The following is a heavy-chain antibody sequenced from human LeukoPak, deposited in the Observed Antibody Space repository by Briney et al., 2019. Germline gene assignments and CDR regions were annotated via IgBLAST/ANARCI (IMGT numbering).Heavy chain of an antibody. V-gene: IGHV3-21*01. Sequence: GGSLRLSCAASGFTFRSYSMNWVRQAPGKGLEWVSSISSSSSYIYYADSVKGRFTISRDNAKNSLYLQMNSLRAEETAVYYWARDRLQLGFDYWGQGTLVTVSS. D-gene: IGHD7-27*01. CDR3: ARDRLQLGFDY. J-gene: IGHJ4*02. CDR2: ISSSSSYI. CDR1: GFTFRSYS.